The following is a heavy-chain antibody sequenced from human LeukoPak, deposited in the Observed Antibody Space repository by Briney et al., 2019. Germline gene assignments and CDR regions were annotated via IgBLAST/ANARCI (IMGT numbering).Heavy chain of an antibody. CDR2: ISAYNDNT. V-gene: IGHV1-18*04. Sequence: ASVKVSCKASGYTFTGYYMHWVRQAPGQGLEWMGWISAYNDNTNCAQRLQGRVTMTTDTSTRTVYMELRSLRSDDTAVYYCARRGGSSWYYFDYWGQGTLVTVSS. CDR3: ARRGGSSWYYFDY. CDR1: GYTFTGYY. D-gene: IGHD6-13*01. J-gene: IGHJ4*02.